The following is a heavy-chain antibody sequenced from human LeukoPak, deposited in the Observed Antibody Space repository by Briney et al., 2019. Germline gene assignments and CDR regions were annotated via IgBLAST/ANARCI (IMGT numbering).Heavy chain of an antibody. V-gene: IGHV3-33*01. CDR2: IWYDGSNK. J-gene: IGHJ3*02. D-gene: IGHD4-17*01. CDR3: ARDPGDYVGNDAFDI. Sequence: GGSLRLSCAASGFTFSSYGMHWVRQAPGKGLEWVAVIWYDGSNKYYADSVKGRFTVSRDNSKNTVYLQMNSLGAEDTAVYYCARDPGDYVGNDAFDIWGQGTTVTVSS. CDR1: GFTFSSYG.